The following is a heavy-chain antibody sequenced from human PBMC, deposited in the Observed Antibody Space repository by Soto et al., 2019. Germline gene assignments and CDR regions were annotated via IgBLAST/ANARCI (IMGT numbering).Heavy chain of an antibody. CDR2: IIPIFGTA. J-gene: IGHJ3*02. CDR1: GGTFSSYA. V-gene: IGHV1-69*06. CDR3: ARAPLDSSGYYFDAFDI. D-gene: IGHD3-22*01. Sequence: QVQLVQSGAEVKKPGSSVKVSCKASGGTFSSYAISWVRQAPGQGLEWMGGIIPIFGTANYAQKFQGRVTITADKSTSTAYMELSSLRSEDTAVYCCARAPLDSSGYYFDAFDIWGQGTMVTVSS.